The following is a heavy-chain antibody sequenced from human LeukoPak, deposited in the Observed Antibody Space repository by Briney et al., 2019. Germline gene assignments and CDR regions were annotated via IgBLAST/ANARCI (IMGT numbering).Heavy chain of an antibody. D-gene: IGHD3-22*01. Sequence: GGSLGLSCAASGFTFSSYGMHWVRQAPGKGLEWVAVISYDGSNKYYADSVKGRFTISRDNSKNTLYLQMNSLRAEDTAVYYCARVAMIVAKPYDNWGQGTLVTVSS. CDR1: GFTFSSYG. CDR3: ARVAMIVAKPYDN. J-gene: IGHJ4*02. CDR2: ISYDGSNK. V-gene: IGHV3-30*03.